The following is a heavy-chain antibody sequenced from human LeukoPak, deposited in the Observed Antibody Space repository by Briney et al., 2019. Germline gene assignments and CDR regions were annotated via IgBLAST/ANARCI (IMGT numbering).Heavy chain of an antibody. D-gene: IGHD2-2*01. V-gene: IGHV4-34*01. Sequence: PSETLSLTCAVYGGSFSGYYWSWIRQPPGKGLEWIGEINHSGSTNYNPSLKSRVTISVDTSKNQFSLKLSSVTAADTAVYYCARGREVVVVPAATPNYYYYGMDVWGQGTTVTVSS. CDR3: ARGREVVVVPAATPNYYYYGMDV. CDR1: GGSFSGYY. CDR2: INHSGST. J-gene: IGHJ6*02.